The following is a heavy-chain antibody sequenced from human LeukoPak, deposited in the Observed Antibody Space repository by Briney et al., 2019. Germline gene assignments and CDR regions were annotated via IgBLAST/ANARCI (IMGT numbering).Heavy chain of an antibody. J-gene: IGHJ6*03. D-gene: IGHD1-1*01. CDR3: ARDTGEERPYYYYYMDV. CDR2: IYTSGST. V-gene: IGHV4-4*07. Sequence: SETLSLTCTVSGGSISSYYWSWIRQPAGKGLEWIGRIYTSGSTNYNPSLKSRVTMSVDTSKNQFSLKLSSVTAADTAVYYCARDTGEERPYYYYYMDVWGKGTTVTVSS. CDR1: GGSISSYY.